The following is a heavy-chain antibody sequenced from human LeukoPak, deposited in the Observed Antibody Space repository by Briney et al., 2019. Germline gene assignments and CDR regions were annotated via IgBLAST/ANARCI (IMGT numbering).Heavy chain of an antibody. Sequence: GGSLRLSCTASGFTFGDYAMSWFRQAPGKGLEWVGFIRSKAYGGTTEYAASVKGRFTISRDDSKSIAYLQMNSLKTEDTAVYYCTRVDQRSRDYYYGMDVWGQGTTVTVSS. V-gene: IGHV3-49*03. CDR1: GFTFGDYA. D-gene: IGHD5-24*01. CDR3: TRVDQRSRDYYYGMDV. CDR2: IRSKAYGGTT. J-gene: IGHJ6*02.